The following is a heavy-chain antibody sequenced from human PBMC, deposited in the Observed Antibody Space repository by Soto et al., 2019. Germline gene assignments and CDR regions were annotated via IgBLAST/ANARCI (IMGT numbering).Heavy chain of an antibody. D-gene: IGHD6-6*01. CDR2: INHSGST. J-gene: IGHJ4*01. V-gene: IGHV4-34*01. CDR3: ARTSRFAY. CDR1: GGSFRGYY. Sequence: SETLSLTCAVYGGSFRGYYWSWIRQPPRKGLEWIGEINHSGSTNYNPSLKSRVTISVDTSKNQFSLKLTSVTAADTAVYYCARTSRFAYWGHGTLVTVSS.